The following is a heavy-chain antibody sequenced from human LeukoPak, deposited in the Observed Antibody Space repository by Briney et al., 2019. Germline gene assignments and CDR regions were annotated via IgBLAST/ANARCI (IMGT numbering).Heavy chain of an antibody. Sequence: GGSLRLSCAASGFTISTYGMHWVRHAPGKGLEWVAFIHYDGGNEYNGDSVKGRFTISRDNSKNTLYLQMNSLRPEDTAVYYCARGLPSSTRTYNWFDPWGPGTLVTVSS. CDR3: ARGLPSSTRTYNWFDP. V-gene: IGHV3-30*02. CDR1: GFTISTYG. J-gene: IGHJ5*02. CDR2: IHYDGGNE. D-gene: IGHD2-2*01.